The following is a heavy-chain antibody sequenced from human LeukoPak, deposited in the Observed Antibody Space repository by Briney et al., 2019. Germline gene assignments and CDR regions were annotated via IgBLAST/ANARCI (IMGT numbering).Heavy chain of an antibody. CDR3: ARDWTSGSYYWFDP. CDR1: GASISSYY. Sequence: SETLSLTCTVSGASISSYYWGWIRQPPGKGLEWIGYIYYSGSTNYNPSLKSRVTISVDTSKNQLSLKLSSVTAADTAVYYCARDWTSGSYYWFDPRGQGTLVTVSS. J-gene: IGHJ5*02. CDR2: IYYSGST. V-gene: IGHV4-59*01. D-gene: IGHD3-10*01.